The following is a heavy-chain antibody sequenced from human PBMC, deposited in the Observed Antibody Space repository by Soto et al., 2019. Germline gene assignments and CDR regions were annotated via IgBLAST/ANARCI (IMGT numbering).Heavy chain of an antibody. CDR3: ARGIAVVTGAFDI. V-gene: IGHV3-21*01. Sequence: GGSLRLSCAASGFTFSSYSMNWVRQAPGKGLEWVSSISSSSYIYYADSVKGRFTISRDNAKNSLYLQMNSLRAEDTAVYYCARGIAVVTGAFDIWGQGTMVTVSS. CDR2: ISSSSYI. D-gene: IGHD6-19*01. CDR1: GFTFSSYS. J-gene: IGHJ3*02.